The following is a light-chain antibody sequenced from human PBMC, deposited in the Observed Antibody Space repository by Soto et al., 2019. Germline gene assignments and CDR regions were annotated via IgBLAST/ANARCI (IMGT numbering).Light chain of an antibody. CDR3: EQYHASPWT. V-gene: IGKV1-39*01. CDR2: AAS. Sequence: DIQMTQSPSSLSASLGDRVTITCRASQSISSYLNWYQQKPGKAPKLLLYAASSFQSAVTSRFSGSGSGTEFNLTVSSLQPDDFATYYCEQYHASPWTFGQGTKVDIK. J-gene: IGKJ1*01. CDR1: QSISSY.